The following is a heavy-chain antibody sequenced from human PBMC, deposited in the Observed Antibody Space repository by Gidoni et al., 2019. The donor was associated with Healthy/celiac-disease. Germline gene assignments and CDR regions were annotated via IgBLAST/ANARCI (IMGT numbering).Heavy chain of an antibody. V-gene: IGHV3-7*03. Sequence: EVQLVASGGGLVQPGGSLSLSCAASGFTLSSNWMSWVRQAPGKGLEWVANIKQDGREKYYVDSVKGRFTISRDNAKNSLYLQMNSLRAEDTAVYYCARVQQQLVAYYFDYWGQGTLVTVSS. CDR3: ARVQQQLVAYYFDY. D-gene: IGHD6-13*01. J-gene: IGHJ4*02. CDR2: IKQDGREK. CDR1: GFTLSSNW.